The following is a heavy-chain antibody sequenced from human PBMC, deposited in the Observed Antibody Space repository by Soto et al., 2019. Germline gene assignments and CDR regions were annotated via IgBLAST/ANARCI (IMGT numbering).Heavy chain of an antibody. CDR1: GFTLTSFG. J-gene: IGHJ5*02. D-gene: IGHD2-8*01. CDR3: ARDVDTNSHYSWLDP. V-gene: IGHV3-33*01. Sequence: PGASLRLSCATSGFTLTSFGIHWVRQAPGKGLEWVAVIWSDGIKRYYADSVKGRFAISRDTSEKTVYLQMNSLRAEDTAIYYCARDVDTNSHYSWLDPWGQGT. CDR2: IWSDGIKR.